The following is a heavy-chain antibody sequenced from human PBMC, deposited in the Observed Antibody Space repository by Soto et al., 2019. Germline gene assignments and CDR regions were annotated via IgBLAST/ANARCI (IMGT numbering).Heavy chain of an antibody. Sequence: LRLSCAASGFTFSSYWMHWVRQAPGKGLVWVSRINSDGSSTSYADSVKGRFTISRDNAKNTLYLQMNSLRAEDTAVYYCARDAAAAGFGYYYYYYGMDVWGQGTTVTVSS. CDR3: ARDAAAAGFGYYYYYYGMDV. CDR2: INSDGSST. CDR1: GFTFSSYW. J-gene: IGHJ6*02. V-gene: IGHV3-74*01. D-gene: IGHD6-13*01.